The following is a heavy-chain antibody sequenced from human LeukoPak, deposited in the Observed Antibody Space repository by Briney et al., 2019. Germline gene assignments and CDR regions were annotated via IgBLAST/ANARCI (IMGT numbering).Heavy chain of an antibody. CDR1: GFSISSHS. CDR2: ICSNSKST. V-gene: IGHV3-21*01. J-gene: IGHJ5*02. CDR3: AKSLAASVDWFDP. Sequence: GGSLRLSCAASGFSISSHSMNWVRQAPGKGLEWVSSICSNSKSTYYADSVKGRFTISRDNAKNSLFLQMNSLRAEDTAVYYCAKSLAASVDWFDPWGQGTLVTVSS. D-gene: IGHD6-6*01.